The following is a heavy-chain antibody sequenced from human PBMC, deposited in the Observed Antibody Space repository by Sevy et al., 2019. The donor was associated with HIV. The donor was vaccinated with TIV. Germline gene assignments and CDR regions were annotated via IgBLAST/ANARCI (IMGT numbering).Heavy chain of an antibody. CDR2: FDPEDGET. Sequence: ASVKVSCKVSGYTLTELSMHWVRQAPGKGLEWMGGFDPEDGETIYAQKFQGRVTMTEDTSTDTAYMELSSLRSEDTAVYYCATGAAASNYYYYGMDVWSQGTTVTVSS. J-gene: IGHJ6*02. V-gene: IGHV1-24*01. CDR1: GYTLTELS. CDR3: ATGAAASNYYYYGMDV. D-gene: IGHD6-13*01.